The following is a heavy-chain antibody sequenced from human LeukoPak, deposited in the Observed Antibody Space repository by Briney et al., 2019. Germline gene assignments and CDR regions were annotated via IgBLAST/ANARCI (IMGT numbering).Heavy chain of an antibody. V-gene: IGHV3-21*01. CDR2: ISSSSSYI. Sequence: GWSLRLSCVPSGFTFSSYSMKWVRQLPRKGLKWVSSISSSSSYIYYADSVKGRFTISRDNAKNSLYLQMNSLRAEDTAVYYCARSPTISTDWGQGTLVTVSS. D-gene: IGHD3-3*01. CDR3: ARSPTISTD. CDR1: GFTFSSYS. J-gene: IGHJ4*02.